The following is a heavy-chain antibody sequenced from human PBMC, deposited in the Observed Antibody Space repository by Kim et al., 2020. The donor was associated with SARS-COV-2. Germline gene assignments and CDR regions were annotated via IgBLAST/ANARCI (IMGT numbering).Heavy chain of an antibody. D-gene: IGHD3-3*01. J-gene: IGHJ2*01. CDR1: GFTFSSYW. CDR2: IKQDGSEK. V-gene: IGHV3-7*01. Sequence: GGSLRLSCAASGFTFSSYWMSWVRQAPGKGLEWVANIKQDGSEKYYVDSVKGRFTISRDNAKNSLYLQMNSLRAEDTAVYYCARGAHITIFGVVITKNWYFDLWGRGTLVTVSS. CDR3: ARGAHITIFGVVITKNWYFDL.